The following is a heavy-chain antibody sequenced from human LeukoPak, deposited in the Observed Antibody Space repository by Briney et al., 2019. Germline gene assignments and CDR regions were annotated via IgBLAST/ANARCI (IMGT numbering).Heavy chain of an antibody. D-gene: IGHD2-2*01. CDR3: ARELTSVVPAAMPKMNWFDP. Sequence: ASVKVSCKASGYTFTSYYMHWVRQAPGQGLEWMGIINPSGGSTSYAQKFQGRVTMTRDMSTSTVYMELSSLRSEDTAVYYCARELTSVVPAAMPKMNWFDPWGQGTLVTVSS. CDR1: GYTFTSYY. J-gene: IGHJ5*02. V-gene: IGHV1-46*01. CDR2: INPSGGST.